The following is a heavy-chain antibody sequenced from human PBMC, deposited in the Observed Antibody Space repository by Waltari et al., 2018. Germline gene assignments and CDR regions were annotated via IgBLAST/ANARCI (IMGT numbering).Heavy chain of an antibody. CDR3: AKGVPLEFDP. J-gene: IGHJ5*02. CDR1: GFTFSSYA. D-gene: IGHD3-16*01. V-gene: IGHV3-23*03. CDR2: IYSGGST. Sequence: EVQLLESGGGLVQPGGSLRLSCAASGFTFSSYAMSWVRQAPGKGLEWVSVIYSGGSTYYADSVKGRFTISRDNSKTTLYLQMNSLRAEDTAVYYCAKGVPLEFDPWGQGTLVTVSS.